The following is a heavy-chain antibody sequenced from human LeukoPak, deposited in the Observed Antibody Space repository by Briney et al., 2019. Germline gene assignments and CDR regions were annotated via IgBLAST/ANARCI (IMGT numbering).Heavy chain of an antibody. J-gene: IGHJ4*02. D-gene: IGHD3-10*01. CDR3: ARELSPYYYDSGNYIGVIDY. Sequence: PSQTLSLTCPVSGGSISSGGYCCSWIRQHPGNGLEWIGFIYYSRSTYYNSSPKCRVTITINRSKNQFSLKLSSVTAAETAVYYCARELSPYYYDSGNYIGVIDYWGQGTLVTVSS. CDR1: GGSISSGGYC. V-gene: IGHV4-31*03. CDR2: IYYSRST.